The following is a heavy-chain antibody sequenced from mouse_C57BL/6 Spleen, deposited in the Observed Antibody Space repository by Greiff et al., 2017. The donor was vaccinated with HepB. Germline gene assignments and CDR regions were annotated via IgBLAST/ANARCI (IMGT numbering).Heavy chain of an antibody. V-gene: IGHV5-9*01. CDR1: GFTFSSYT. D-gene: IGHD2-3*01. J-gene: IGHJ2*01. CDR3: ARRYDGSYDY. CDR2: ISGGGGNT. Sequence: EVKLEESGGGLVKPGGSLKLSCAASGFTFSSYTMSWVRQTPEKRLEWVATISGGGGNTYYPDSVKGRFTISRDNAKNTLYLQMSSLRSEDTALYYCARRYDGSYDYWGQGTTLTVSS.